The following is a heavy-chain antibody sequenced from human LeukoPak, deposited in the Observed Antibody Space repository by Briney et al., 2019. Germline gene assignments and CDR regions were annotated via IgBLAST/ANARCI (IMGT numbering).Heavy chain of an antibody. D-gene: IGHD6-6*01. CDR2: LYSEGGRT. CDR3: SRGLGQPVDP. Sequence: GGSLRLSCVGSGFIFRNDWMHWVRQAPGEGLVWVSRLYSEGGRTYYADSVKGRFTISRDNAKNTLYLQMNSLTVEDTAVYYCSRGLGQPVDPWGQGTLVTVSS. V-gene: IGHV3-74*01. CDR1: GFIFRNDW. J-gene: IGHJ5*02.